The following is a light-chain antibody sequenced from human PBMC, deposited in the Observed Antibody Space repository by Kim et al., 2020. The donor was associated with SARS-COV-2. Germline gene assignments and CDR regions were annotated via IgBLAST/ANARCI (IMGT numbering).Light chain of an antibody. CDR1: QSVSSY. CDR2: DAS. V-gene: IGKV3-11*01. Sequence: EIVLTQSPATLSLSPGERATLSCRASQSVSSYLAWYQQKPGQAPRLLIYDASNRATGIPARFSGSGSGTDFTTTISSLVPDDFAVYYCQQRSNWPTTFGGGTKMEIK. CDR3: QQRSNWPTT. J-gene: IGKJ4*01.